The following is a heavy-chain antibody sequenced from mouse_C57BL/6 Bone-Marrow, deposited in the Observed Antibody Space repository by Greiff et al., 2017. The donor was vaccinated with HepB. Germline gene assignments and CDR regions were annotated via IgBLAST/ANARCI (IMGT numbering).Heavy chain of an antibody. V-gene: IGHV14-2*01. J-gene: IGHJ2*01. CDR1: GFNIKDYY. CDR2: IDPEDGET. D-gene: IGHD2-3*01. Sequence: EVQLQQSGAELVKPGASVKLSCTASGFNIKDYYMHWVKQRTEQGLEWIGRIDPEDGETKYAPKFQGKATLTVDTSSSTAYMQLSSLTSEDSAVYYCASPIYDGPYYFDYWGQGTTLTVSS. CDR3: ASPIYDGPYYFDY.